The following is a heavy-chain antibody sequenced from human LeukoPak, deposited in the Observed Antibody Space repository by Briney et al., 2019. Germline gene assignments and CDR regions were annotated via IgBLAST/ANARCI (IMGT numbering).Heavy chain of an antibody. J-gene: IGHJ5*02. CDR3: ARGWNGDLFDP. CDR2: INHSGST. CDR1: GGSISSYY. Sequence: SETLSLTCAVSGGSISSYYWSWIRQPPGKGLEWIGEINHSGSTNYNPSLKSRVTISVDTSKNQFSLKLSSVTAADTAVYYCARGWNGDLFDPWGQGTLVTVSS. V-gene: IGHV4-34*01. D-gene: IGHD1-1*01.